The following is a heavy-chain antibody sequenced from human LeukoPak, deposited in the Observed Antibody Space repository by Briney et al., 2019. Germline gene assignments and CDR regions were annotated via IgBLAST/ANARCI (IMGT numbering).Heavy chain of an antibody. CDR3: AKERYSSSSLFAITPFDY. CDR2: ISASRGIT. J-gene: IGHJ4*02. Sequence: GGSLRLSCAASGFTYSSYTMNWVRQAPGMGLEWLSYISASRGITYYADSVKGRFTISRDNAKNSLYLQMNSLRVEDTAVYYCAKERYSSSSLFAITPFDYWGQGTLVTVSS. V-gene: IGHV3-48*04. D-gene: IGHD6-13*01. CDR1: GFTYSSYT.